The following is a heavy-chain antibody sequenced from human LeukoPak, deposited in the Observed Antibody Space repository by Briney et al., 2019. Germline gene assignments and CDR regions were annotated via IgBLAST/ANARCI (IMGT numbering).Heavy chain of an antibody. D-gene: IGHD2-21*02. CDR3: ATFLGVVVTATRNDAFDI. CDR1: GYTLTELT. J-gene: IGHJ3*02. CDR2: FDPEDGET. V-gene: IGHV1-24*01. Sequence: ASVKVSCKASGYTLTELTMHWVRQAPGKGLEWMGGFDPEDGETIYAQKFQGRVTMTEDTSTDTAYMELSSLRSEDTAVYYCATFLGVVVTATRNDAFDIWGQGTMVTVSS.